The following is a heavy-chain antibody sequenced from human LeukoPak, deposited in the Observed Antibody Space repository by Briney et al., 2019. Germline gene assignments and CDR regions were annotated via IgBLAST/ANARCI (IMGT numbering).Heavy chain of an antibody. Sequence: SETLSLTCAVYGGSFSGYYWSWIRQPPGKGLEWIGYIYYSGSTYYNPSLKSRVTISVDTSKNQFSLKLSSVTAADTAVYYCARGGHSSSSSFSYWGQGILVTVSS. CDR2: IYYSGST. V-gene: IGHV4-59*08. CDR3: ARGGHSSSSSFSY. D-gene: IGHD6-6*01. J-gene: IGHJ4*02. CDR1: GGSFSGYY.